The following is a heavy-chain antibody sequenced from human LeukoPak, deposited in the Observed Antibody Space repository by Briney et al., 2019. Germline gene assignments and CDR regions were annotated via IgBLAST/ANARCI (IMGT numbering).Heavy chain of an antibody. CDR3: AKGTVAVTRTYFDY. J-gene: IGHJ4*02. CDR2: ISGSGGST. Sequence: PWGSLRLSCAASGFPFNSYAVNWVRQAPGKGLEWVSAISGSGGSTYYADSVKGRFTISRDNSKNTLYLQMNSLRAEDTAVYYCAKGTVAVTRTYFDYWGQGTLVTVSS. V-gene: IGHV3-23*01. D-gene: IGHD4-11*01. CDR1: GFPFNSYA.